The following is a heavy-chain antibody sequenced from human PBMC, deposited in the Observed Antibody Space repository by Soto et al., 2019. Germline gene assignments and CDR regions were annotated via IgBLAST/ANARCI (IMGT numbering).Heavy chain of an antibody. Sequence: ASVKVSCKASGYTFTDYYIHWVRQAPGQGLEWMGWINPNSGGTDFAQKFQSRVTMTRDTSISTAFMELSSLTSDDTAVYYCARWGGYDLWIGYYFDYWGQGPLVTV. CDR2: INPNSGGT. J-gene: IGHJ4*02. V-gene: IGHV1-2*02. CDR1: GYTFTDYY. CDR3: ARWGGYDLWIGYYFDY. D-gene: IGHD3-3*01.